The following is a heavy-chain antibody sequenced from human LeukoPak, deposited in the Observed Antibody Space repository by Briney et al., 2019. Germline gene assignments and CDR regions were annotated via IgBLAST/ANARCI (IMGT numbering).Heavy chain of an antibody. CDR3: ARAGYYGSGSYLDFQH. J-gene: IGHJ1*01. D-gene: IGHD3-10*01. V-gene: IGHV3-74*01. CDR1: GFTFSSYW. Sequence: GGSLRLSCAASGFTFSSYWMHWVRQAPGKGLVWVSRINSDGSSTSYADSVKGRFTISRDNAKNTLYLQINSLRAEDTAVYYCARAGYYGSGSYLDFQHWGQGTLVTVSS. CDR2: INSDGSST.